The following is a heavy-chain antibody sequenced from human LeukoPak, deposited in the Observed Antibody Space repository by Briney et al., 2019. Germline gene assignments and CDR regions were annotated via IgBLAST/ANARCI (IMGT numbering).Heavy chain of an antibody. Sequence: ASVKVSCKASGYTFTGYYMHWVRQAPGQGLEWMGRINPNSGGTNYAQKFQGRVTMTRDTSISTAYMELSRLRSDDTAVYYCARLGYCSSTSCYTLWAFDIWGQGTMVTVSS. D-gene: IGHD2-2*02. J-gene: IGHJ3*02. CDR2: INPNSGGT. V-gene: IGHV1-2*06. CDR1: GYTFTGYY. CDR3: ARLGYCSSTSCYTLWAFDI.